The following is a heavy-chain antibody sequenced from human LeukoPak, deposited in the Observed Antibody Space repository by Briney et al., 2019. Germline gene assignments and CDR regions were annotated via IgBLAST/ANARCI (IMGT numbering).Heavy chain of an antibody. J-gene: IGHJ4*02. Sequence: GGSLRLSCAASGFTFSSYGMHWVRQAPGKGLEWVAVISYDGSNKYYADSVKGRFTISRDNSKNTLYLQMNSLRAEDTAVYYCAKEGGPDYKNYWGQGTLVTVSS. V-gene: IGHV3-33*03. CDR2: ISYDGSNK. CDR3: AKEGGPDYKNY. CDR1: GFTFSSYG. D-gene: IGHD4-11*01.